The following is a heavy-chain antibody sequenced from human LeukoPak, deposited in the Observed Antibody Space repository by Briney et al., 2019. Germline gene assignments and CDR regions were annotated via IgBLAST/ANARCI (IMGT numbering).Heavy chain of an antibody. CDR3: AKDFGSYSGYDP. D-gene: IGHD5-12*01. J-gene: IGHJ5*02. Sequence: GGSLRLSGAAAGFTFSSYAMSWVRQAPGKGLEGFSAISGSGGSTYYADSVKGRFTISRNNSKNTLYLQMNSLRAEDTAVYYCAKDFGSYSGYDPWGQGTLDTVSS. CDR1: GFTFSSYA. CDR2: ISGSGGST. V-gene: IGHV3-23*01.